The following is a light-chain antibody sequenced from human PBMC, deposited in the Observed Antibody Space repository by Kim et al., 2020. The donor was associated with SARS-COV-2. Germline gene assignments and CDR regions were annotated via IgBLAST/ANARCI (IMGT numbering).Light chain of an antibody. CDR2: GAS. CDR1: QSVSSN. V-gene: IGKV3-15*01. Sequence: EIVMTQSPATLSVSPGERATLSCRASQSVSSNLAWYQQKPGQAPSPLIYGASTRATGIPARFSGSGSGTEFNLTVSSLQSEDFAVYYCKQYKYWPGTLGQGTKVDSK. CDR3: KQYKYWPGT. J-gene: IGKJ1*01.